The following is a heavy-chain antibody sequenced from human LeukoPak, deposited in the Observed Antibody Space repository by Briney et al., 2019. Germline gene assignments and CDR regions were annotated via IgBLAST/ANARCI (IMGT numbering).Heavy chain of an antibody. Sequence: PGGSLRLSCTASGFTFGDYAMSWFRQAPGKGLEWVGFIRITAYGGTTQYAASVKGRFTISRDDSKSIAYLQMNSLKTEDTAVYYCTRHGTAVANFDYWGQGTLVTVSS. CDR3: TRHGTAVANFDY. CDR1: GFTFGDYA. D-gene: IGHD6-19*01. V-gene: IGHV3-49*03. CDR2: IRITAYGGTT. J-gene: IGHJ4*02.